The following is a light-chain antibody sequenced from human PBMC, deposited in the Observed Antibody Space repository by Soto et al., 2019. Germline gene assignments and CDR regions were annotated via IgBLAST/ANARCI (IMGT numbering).Light chain of an antibody. J-gene: IGKJ1*01. CDR2: GAS. CDR3: QQYNNWPPT. CDR1: QSVSSN. Sequence: ERVMTQSPATLSVSPGERATLSCKASQSVSSNLAWYQHKPGQAPRLLINGASTRATGIPARFSGSGSGTEFTLSISSLQSEDFAVYYCQQYNNWPPTFGQGTKVEIK. V-gene: IGKV3-15*01.